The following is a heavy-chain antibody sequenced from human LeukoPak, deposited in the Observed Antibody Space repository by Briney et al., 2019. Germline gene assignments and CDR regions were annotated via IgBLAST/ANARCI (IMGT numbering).Heavy chain of an antibody. J-gene: IGHJ4*02. CDR3: ATAYGDCREPFDY. CDR2: ISWNSGSI. D-gene: IGHD4-17*01. V-gene: IGHV3-9*01. Sequence: GGSLRLSCAASGFTFDDYAMHWVRQAPGKGLEWVSGISWNSGSIGYADSVKGRFTISRDNAKNSLYLQMNSLRAEDTALYYCATAYGDCREPFDYWGQGTLVTVSS. CDR1: GFTFDDYA.